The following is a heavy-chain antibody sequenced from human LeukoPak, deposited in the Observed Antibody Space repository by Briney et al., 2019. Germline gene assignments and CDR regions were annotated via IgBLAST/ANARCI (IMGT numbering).Heavy chain of an antibody. J-gene: IGHJ4*02. CDR2: ISTSGTYI. D-gene: IGHD6-19*01. CDR3: ARTKIAVAGTCFDF. V-gene: IGHV3-21*01. CDR1: GFTFSSYS. Sequence: GGSLRLSCGASGFTFSSYSMNWVRQASGKGLEWVSSISTSGTYIYYADSVKGRFTISRDNAKNSLDLQMNSLRVEDTAVYYCARTKIAVAGTCFDFWGQGTLVTVSS.